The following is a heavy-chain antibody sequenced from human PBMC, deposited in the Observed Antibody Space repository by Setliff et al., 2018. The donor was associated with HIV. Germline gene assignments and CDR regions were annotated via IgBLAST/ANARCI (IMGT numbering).Heavy chain of an antibody. Sequence: GASVKVSCKASGYTFIRYGISWVRQAPGQGLEWMGWISAYNGNTNYIEKLQGRVTMATDTSTRTAYMELRSLRSDDTAIYYCARQKTVTTYFDYWGQGTLVTVS. CDR1: GYTFIRYG. J-gene: IGHJ4*02. CDR3: ARQKTVTTYFDY. CDR2: ISAYNGNT. V-gene: IGHV1-18*01. D-gene: IGHD4-17*01.